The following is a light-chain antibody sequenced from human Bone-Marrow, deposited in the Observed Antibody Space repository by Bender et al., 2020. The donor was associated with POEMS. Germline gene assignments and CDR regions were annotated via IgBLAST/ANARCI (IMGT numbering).Light chain of an antibody. CDR3: ATWDDSRNGWV. Sequence: QSVLTQPPSASGTPGQRVTISCSGSSSKFGSYPVNWYQQLPGAAPKLVIFNNSQRPSGVPDRFSGSNSGTSASLAISGLLSGDGADFYCATWDDSRNGWVFGGGTKLTVL. CDR1: SSKFGSYP. V-gene: IGLV1-44*01. J-gene: IGLJ3*02. CDR2: NNS.